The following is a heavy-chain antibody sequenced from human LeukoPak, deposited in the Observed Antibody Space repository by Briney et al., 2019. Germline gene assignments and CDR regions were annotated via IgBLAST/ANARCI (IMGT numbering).Heavy chain of an antibody. CDR1: GFTVSSNY. V-gene: IGHV3-66*01. D-gene: IGHD3-10*01. J-gene: IGHJ4*02. Sequence: GSLRLSCAASGFTVSSNYMSWVRQAPGKGLEWVSVIYSGGSTYYADSVKGRFTISRDNSKNTLYLQMNSLRAEDTAVYYCAMSLYGSGSYVPLDYWGQGTLVTVSS. CDR3: AMSLYGSGSYVPLDY. CDR2: IYSGGST.